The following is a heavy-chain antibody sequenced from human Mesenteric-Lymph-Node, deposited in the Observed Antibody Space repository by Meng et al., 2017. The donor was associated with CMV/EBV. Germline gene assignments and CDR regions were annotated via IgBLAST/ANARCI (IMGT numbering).Heavy chain of an antibody. J-gene: IGHJ5*02. CDR2: IYYSGST. Sequence: SETLSLTCTVSGGSVSSGSYYWSWIRQPPGKGLEWIGYIYYSGSTNYNPSLKSRVTISVDTSKNQFSLKLSSVTAADTAVYYCARDDGSSWSNWFDPWGQGTLVTVSS. CDR3: ARDDGSSWSNWFDP. D-gene: IGHD6-13*01. V-gene: IGHV4-61*01. CDR1: GGSVSSGSYY.